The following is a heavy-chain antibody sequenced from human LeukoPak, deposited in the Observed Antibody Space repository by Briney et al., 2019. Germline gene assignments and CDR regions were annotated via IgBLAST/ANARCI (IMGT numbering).Heavy chain of an antibody. D-gene: IGHD3-10*01. CDR2: INPSGGST. V-gene: IGHV1-46*01. J-gene: IGHJ6*03. CDR3: ARDRTMVRGVHYYYYYMDV. CDR1: GHTFTSYY. Sequence: ASVKVSCKASGHTFTSYYMHWVRQAPGQGLEWMGIINPSGGSTSYAQKFQGRVTMTRDTSTSTVYMELSSLRSEDTAVYYCARDRTMVRGVHYYYYYMDVWGKGTTVTVSS.